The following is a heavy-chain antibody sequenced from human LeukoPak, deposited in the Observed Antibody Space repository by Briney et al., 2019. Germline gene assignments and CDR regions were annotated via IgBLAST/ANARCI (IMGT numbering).Heavy chain of an antibody. Sequence: ASVKVSCKASGYTFTGYYMHWVRQAPGQGLEWMGWINPNSGGTNYAQKLQGRVTMTTDTSTSTAYMELRSLRSDDTAVYYCARDSYGDYSRVDYWGQGTLVTVSS. D-gene: IGHD4-17*01. CDR1: GYTFTGYY. V-gene: IGHV1-2*02. CDR2: INPNSGGT. CDR3: ARDSYGDYSRVDY. J-gene: IGHJ4*02.